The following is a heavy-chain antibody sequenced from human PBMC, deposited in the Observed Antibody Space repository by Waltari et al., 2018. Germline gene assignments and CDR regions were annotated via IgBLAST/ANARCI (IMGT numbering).Heavy chain of an antibody. CDR3: ARGGAAARPRGTTHYYMDV. CDR1: GGSFSGYY. CDR2: INHSGST. J-gene: IGHJ6*03. D-gene: IGHD6-13*01. V-gene: IGHV4-34*01. Sequence: QVQLQQWGAGLLKPSETLSLTCAVYGGSFSGYYWSWIRQPPGQGLEWIGEINHSGSTNYNPSLKSRVTISVDTSKNQFSLKLSSVTAADTAVYYCARGGAAARPRGTTHYYMDVWGKGTTVTISS.